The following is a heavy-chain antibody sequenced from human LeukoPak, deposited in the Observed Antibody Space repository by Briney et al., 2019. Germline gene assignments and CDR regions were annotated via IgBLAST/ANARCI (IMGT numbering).Heavy chain of an antibody. CDR2: ISGSGGST. V-gene: IGHV3-23*01. Sequence: GGSLRLSCAASGFTFSSYAMSWVRKAPGKGLEWVSAISGSGGSTYYADSVKGRFTISRDNSKNTLYLQMNSLRAEDTAVYYCAKDRAGLLWFGEMSSWFDPWGQGTLVTVSS. D-gene: IGHD3-10*01. J-gene: IGHJ5*02. CDR3: AKDRAGLLWFGEMSSWFDP. CDR1: GFTFSSYA.